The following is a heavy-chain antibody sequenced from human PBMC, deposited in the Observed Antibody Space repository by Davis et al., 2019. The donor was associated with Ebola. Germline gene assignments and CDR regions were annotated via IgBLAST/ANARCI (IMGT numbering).Heavy chain of an antibody. J-gene: IGHJ4*02. CDR2: ISSNGGST. Sequence: LSLTCAASGFTFSSYAMHWVRQAPGKGLEYVSAISSNGGSTYYANSVKGRFTISRDNSKSTLYLQMGSLRAEDMAVYYCARAGQMSLFNDYWGQGTLVTVSS. CDR3: ARAGQMSLFNDY. V-gene: IGHV3-64*01. CDR1: GFTFSSYA.